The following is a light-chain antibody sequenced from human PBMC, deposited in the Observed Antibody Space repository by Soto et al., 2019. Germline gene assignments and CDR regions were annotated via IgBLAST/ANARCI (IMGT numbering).Light chain of an antibody. V-gene: IGLV3-21*02. CDR1: NIATKD. Sequence: SYELTQPPSVSVAPGQTARITCGGNNIATKDVHWYQQRPGQAPVLVVYDDSERPSGTPERISGSNTGNTATLTISRVEAGDEAEYFCQVWDSSGDHWVFGGGTKLTVL. CDR2: DDS. CDR3: QVWDSSGDHWV. J-gene: IGLJ3*02.